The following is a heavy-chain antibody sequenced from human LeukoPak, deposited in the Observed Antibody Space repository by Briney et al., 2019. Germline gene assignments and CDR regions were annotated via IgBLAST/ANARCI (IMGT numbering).Heavy chain of an antibody. V-gene: IGHV3-9*01. J-gene: IGHJ4*02. Sequence: QPGRSLRLSCAASRFKFDNYAMHWVRQAPGKGLEWVSSISWNSDIIAYADSVKGRFTISRDNAKNSLYLQMDSLKAEDTALYYCAKDIGPLTYHYDTSGYSGAFDYWGQGTLVTVSS. CDR1: RFKFDNYA. D-gene: IGHD3-22*01. CDR2: ISWNSDII. CDR3: AKDIGPLTYHYDTSGYSGAFDY.